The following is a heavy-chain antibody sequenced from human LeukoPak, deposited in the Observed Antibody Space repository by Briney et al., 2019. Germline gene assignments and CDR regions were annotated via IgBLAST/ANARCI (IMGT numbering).Heavy chain of an antibody. CDR1: GFTFDDYA. V-gene: IGHV3-9*03. D-gene: IGHD2-8*01. CDR2: ISWNSGSI. Sequence: HPGGSLRLSCAASGFTFDDYAMHWVRQAPGKGLEWVSGISWNSGSIGYADSVKGRFTISRDNAKNSLYLQMNSLRAEDMALYYCAKGSCTNGVCYLHYWGQGTLVTASS. CDR3: AKGSCTNGVCYLHY. J-gene: IGHJ4*02.